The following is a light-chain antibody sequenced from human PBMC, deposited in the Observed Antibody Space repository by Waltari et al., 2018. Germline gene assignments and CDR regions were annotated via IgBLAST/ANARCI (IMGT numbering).Light chain of an antibody. J-gene: IGKJ1*01. Sequence: AIRMTQSPSSLSASTGDRVTITCRASQGVSSYLAWYQQKPGKAPNLLIYAASTLQRGVPSRFSGSGSGTDFSLIISCLQSEDFATYYCQQYYSYPWTFGQGTKVEI. CDR2: AAS. CDR3: QQYYSYPWT. V-gene: IGKV1-8*01. CDR1: QGVSSY.